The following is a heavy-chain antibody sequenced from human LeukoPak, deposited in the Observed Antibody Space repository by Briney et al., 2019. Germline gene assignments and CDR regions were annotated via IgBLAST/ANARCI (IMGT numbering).Heavy chain of an antibody. J-gene: IGHJ4*02. CDR1: GFTLSSYS. CDR3: ARGVGIVGATRDYFDY. V-gene: IGHV3-21*01. D-gene: IGHD1-26*01. CDR2: ISSGNSYI. Sequence: PGGSLRLSCAASGFTLSSYSMNWVRQAPGKGLEWVSSISSGNSYIYYTDSLKGRFTISRDNAKNSLYLQMNSLRAEDTAVYYCARGVGIVGATRDYFDYWGQGTLVTVSS.